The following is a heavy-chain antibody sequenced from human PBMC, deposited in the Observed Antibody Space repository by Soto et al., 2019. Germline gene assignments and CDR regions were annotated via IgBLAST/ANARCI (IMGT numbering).Heavy chain of an antibody. CDR3: ARGFSAGKGSTPDF. V-gene: IGHV3-23*01. CDR1: GFTFSSYS. CDR2: ISGSGGST. J-gene: IGHJ4*02. D-gene: IGHD6-13*01. Sequence: GGSLRLSCAASGFTFSSYSTNWVRQAPGKGLEWVSAISGSGGSTYSADSVKGRFTISRDNSKNTLYLQMSSLRAEDTAVYYCARGFSAGKGSTPDFWGQGSLVTVSS.